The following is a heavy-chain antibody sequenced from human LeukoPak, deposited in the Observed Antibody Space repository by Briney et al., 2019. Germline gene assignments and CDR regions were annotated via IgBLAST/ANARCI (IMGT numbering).Heavy chain of an antibody. CDR1: GFTFSSYA. CDR3: ARDLASAAYIPDY. Sequence: PGGSLRLSCAASGFTFSSYAMNWVRQAPGKGLEWVSSISSSSSYIYYADSVKGRFTISRDNAKNSLYLQMNSLRAEDTAVYYCARDLASAAYIPDYWGQGTLVTVSS. D-gene: IGHD2-2*01. V-gene: IGHV3-21*01. J-gene: IGHJ4*02. CDR2: ISSSSSYI.